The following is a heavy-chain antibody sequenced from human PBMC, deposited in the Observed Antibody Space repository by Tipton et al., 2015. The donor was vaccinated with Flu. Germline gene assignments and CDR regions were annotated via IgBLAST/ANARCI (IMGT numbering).Heavy chain of an antibody. CDR1: GGSISSGGYY. D-gene: IGHD6-6*01. CDR3: ARDGGKAARPFDP. CDR2: IYYSGST. J-gene: IGHJ5*02. V-gene: IGHV4-31*03. Sequence: LRLSCTVSGGSISSGGYYWSWIRQHPGKGLEWIGYIYYSGSTYYNPSLKSRVTISVDTSKNQFSLKLSSVTAADTAVYYCARDGGKAARPFDPWGQGTLVTVSS.